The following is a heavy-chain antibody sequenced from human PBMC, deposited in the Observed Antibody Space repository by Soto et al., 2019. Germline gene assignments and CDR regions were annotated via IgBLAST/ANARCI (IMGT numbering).Heavy chain of an antibody. Sequence: ASVKVSCKASGYTFTGYYMHWVRQAPGQGLEWMGWINPNSGGTNYAQKFQGRVTMTRDTSISTAYMELSRLRSDDTAVYYCARDETSPMVRRYGMDVWGQGTTVTVSS. CDR1: GYTFTGYY. CDR3: ARDETSPMVRRYGMDV. CDR2: INPNSGGT. V-gene: IGHV1-2*02. J-gene: IGHJ6*02. D-gene: IGHD3-10*01.